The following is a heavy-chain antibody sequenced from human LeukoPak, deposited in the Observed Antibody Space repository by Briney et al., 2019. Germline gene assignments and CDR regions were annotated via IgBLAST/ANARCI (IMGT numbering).Heavy chain of an antibody. J-gene: IGHJ4*02. V-gene: IGHV3-74*01. Sequence: GGSLRLSCAASGFTFSSYWMHWVRQAPGKGLVWVSRINSGGSSTSYADSVKGRFTISRDNAKNSLYLQMNSLRAEDTAVYYCAISEKGNCFDYWGQGTLVTVSS. CDR1: GFTFSSYW. CDR2: INSGGSST. D-gene: IGHD1-26*01. CDR3: AISEKGNCFDY.